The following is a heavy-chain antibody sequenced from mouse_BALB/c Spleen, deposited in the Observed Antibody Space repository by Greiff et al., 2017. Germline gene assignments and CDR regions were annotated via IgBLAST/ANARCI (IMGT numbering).Heavy chain of an antibody. CDR2: ILPGSGST. V-gene: IGHV1-9*01. Sequence: VQLQQSGAELMKPGASVKISCKATGYTFSSYWIEWVKQRPGHGLEWIGEILPGSGSTNYNEKLKGKATVPADTSSKTAYMQLSSLTSEDSAVYYCARTGEKGYWGQGTTLTVSS. CDR3: ARTGEKGY. J-gene: IGHJ2*01. CDR1: GYTFSSYW.